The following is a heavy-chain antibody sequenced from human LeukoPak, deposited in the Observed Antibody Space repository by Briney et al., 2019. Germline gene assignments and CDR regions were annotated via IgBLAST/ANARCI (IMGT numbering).Heavy chain of an antibody. Sequence: GGSLRLSCAASGFTFSSYGMSWVRQAPGKGLEWVSAISGSGGSTYYADSVKGRFTISRDNSKNTLYLQMNSLRAEDTAVYYCAKCRGVIITWAYYFDYWGQGTLVTVSS. CDR2: ISGSGGST. J-gene: IGHJ4*02. V-gene: IGHV3-23*01. CDR1: GFTFSSYG. D-gene: IGHD3-10*01. CDR3: AKCRGVIITWAYYFDY.